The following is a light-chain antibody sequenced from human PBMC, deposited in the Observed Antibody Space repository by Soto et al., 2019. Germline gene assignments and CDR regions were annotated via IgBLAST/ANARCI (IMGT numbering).Light chain of an antibody. J-gene: IGKJ4*01. Sequence: EIVLTQSPATLSLSPGERATLSCRASQSVSSYLAWYQQKPGQAPRLLIYDASNRATGIPARFSGSGSGTDFPLTISSLEPEDFAVYSCQQRRNWPPLTFGGGPEVAIK. CDR2: DAS. V-gene: IGKV3-11*01. CDR3: QQRRNWPPLT. CDR1: QSVSSY.